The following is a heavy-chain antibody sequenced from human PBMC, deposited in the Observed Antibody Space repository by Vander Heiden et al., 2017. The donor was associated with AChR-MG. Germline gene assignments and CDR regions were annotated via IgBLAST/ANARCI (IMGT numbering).Heavy chain of an antibody. CDR3: ARGVGGSGVTSFGWFDP. CDR2: ISYDGDNK. J-gene: IGHJ5*02. D-gene: IGHD2-21*02. Sequence: QLVESGGGVVQPGRSLGLSCAASGFTFRAFAIHCIRQAPGKGMEWVAVISYDGDNKYYADSVKGRFTISRDNSQNTVFLQMNSLRAEDTALFYCARGVGGSGVTSFGWFDPWGQGTLVTVSS. V-gene: IGHV3-30-3*01. CDR1: GFTFRAFA.